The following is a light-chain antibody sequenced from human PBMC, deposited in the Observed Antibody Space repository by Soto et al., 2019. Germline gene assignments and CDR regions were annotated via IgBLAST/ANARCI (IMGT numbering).Light chain of an antibody. Sequence: DIQMTQSPSTLSASVGDRVTITCRASQSIRNWLAWYQQKPGQAPKLLIYKASTLQSGVPSSFSGSGSGTEFTLAISSLQPDDSAKYYCEQYNDNWTFGQGTKVEIK. V-gene: IGKV1-5*03. CDR3: EQYNDNWT. CDR1: QSIRNW. CDR2: KAS. J-gene: IGKJ1*01.